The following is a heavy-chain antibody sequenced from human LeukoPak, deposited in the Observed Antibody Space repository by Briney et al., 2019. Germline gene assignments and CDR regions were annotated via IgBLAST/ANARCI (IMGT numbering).Heavy chain of an antibody. CDR3: ARGRGYGGNYLRAFDI. V-gene: IGHV4-59*08. Sequence: SETLSLTCAVYGGSFSGYYWSWIRQPPGKGLEGIGYNSGSTKYNPSLKSRVTISVDTSKNQLSLKLSSVTAADTAVYYCARGRGYGGNYLRAFDIWGQGTMVSVSS. CDR1: GGSFSGYY. CDR2: NSGST. J-gene: IGHJ3*02. D-gene: IGHD1-26*01.